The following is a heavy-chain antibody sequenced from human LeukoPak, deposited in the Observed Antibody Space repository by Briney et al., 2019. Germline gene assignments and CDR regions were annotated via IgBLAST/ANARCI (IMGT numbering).Heavy chain of an antibody. CDR3: AKSTDHYDSSGPWDGAFDI. D-gene: IGHD3-22*01. CDR1: GFTFSSYG. J-gene: IGHJ3*02. Sequence: GGSLRLSCAASGFTFSSYGMSWVRQAPGKGLEWVSGISWNSGSIGYADSVKGRFTISRDNAKNSLYLQMNSLRAEDMALYYCAKSTDHYDSSGPWDGAFDIWGQGTMVTVSS. CDR2: ISWNSGSI. V-gene: IGHV3-9*03.